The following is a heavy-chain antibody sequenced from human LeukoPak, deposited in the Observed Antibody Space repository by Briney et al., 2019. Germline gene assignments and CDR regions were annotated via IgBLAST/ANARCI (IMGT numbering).Heavy chain of an antibody. J-gene: IGHJ4*02. CDR1: GFSFSSFN. CDR3: ARGPDYGDS. V-gene: IGHV3-48*04. CDR2: ISSSSSNI. Sequence: GGSLRLSCAASGFSFSSFNMNWVRQAPGKGLEWVSYISSSSSNIYYADSVKGRFTISRDNAKNSLYLQMNSLRAEDTAVYYCARGPDYGDSWGQGTLVTVSS.